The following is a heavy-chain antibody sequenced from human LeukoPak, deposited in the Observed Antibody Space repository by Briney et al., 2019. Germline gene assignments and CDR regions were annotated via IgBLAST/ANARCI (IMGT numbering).Heavy chain of an antibody. Sequence: GGSLRLSCAASGFTLSSSWMSWVRQAPGKGLQWVANIKQDGSEKYYVDSVKGRFTISRDNAKNSLYLQMNSLRAEDTAVYYCARVDYYDSSGVTSDYWGQGTLVTVSS. J-gene: IGHJ4*02. CDR2: IKQDGSEK. D-gene: IGHD3-22*01. CDR1: GFTLSSSW. CDR3: ARVDYYDSSGVTSDY. V-gene: IGHV3-7*01.